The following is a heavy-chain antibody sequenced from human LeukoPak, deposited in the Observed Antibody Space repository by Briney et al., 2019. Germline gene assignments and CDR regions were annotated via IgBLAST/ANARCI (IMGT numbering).Heavy chain of an antibody. D-gene: IGHD3-10*01. CDR3: ARQKVRGVYYYGMDV. J-gene: IGHJ6*04. CDR2: IIPIFGTA. Sequence: SVKVSRKASGGTFSSYAISWVRQAPGQGLEWMGGIIPIFGTANYAQKFQGRVTITADKSTSTAYMELSSLRSEDTAVYYCARQKVRGVYYYGMDVWGKGTTVTVSS. CDR1: GGTFSSYA. V-gene: IGHV1-69*06.